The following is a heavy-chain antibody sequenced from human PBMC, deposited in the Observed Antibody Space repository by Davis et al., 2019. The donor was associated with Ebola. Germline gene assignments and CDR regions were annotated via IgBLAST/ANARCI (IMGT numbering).Heavy chain of an antibody. CDR3: ATFPRGRLRYFER. Sequence: GESLKISCKGSGYSFTSYWISWVRQMPGKGLEWMGRIDPSDSYTNYSPSFQGHVTISADKSISTAYLQWSSLKASDTAMYYCATFPRGRLRYFERWGQGTLVTVSS. J-gene: IGHJ4*02. D-gene: IGHD3-9*01. CDR1: GYSFTSYW. V-gene: IGHV5-10-1*01. CDR2: IDPSDSYT.